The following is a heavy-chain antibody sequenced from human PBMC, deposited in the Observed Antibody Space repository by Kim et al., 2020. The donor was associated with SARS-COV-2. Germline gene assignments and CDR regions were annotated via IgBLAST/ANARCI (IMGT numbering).Heavy chain of an antibody. Sequence: PPLKSRCTISVATPKTQFSLKLSSVTAADTAVYYCARQAAVAGYYFDYWGQGTLVTVSS. J-gene: IGHJ4*02. V-gene: IGHV4-39*01. CDR3: ARQAAVAGYYFDY. D-gene: IGHD6-19*01.